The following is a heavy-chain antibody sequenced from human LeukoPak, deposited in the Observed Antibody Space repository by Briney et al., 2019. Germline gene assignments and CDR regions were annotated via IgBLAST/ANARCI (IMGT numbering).Heavy chain of an antibody. V-gene: IGHV3-23*01. D-gene: IGHD1-26*01. J-gene: IGHJ4*02. CDR2: ISGSGGST. CDR3: ANGVGATPLDY. Sequence: GGSLRLSCAASGFTFSSYGMSWVRQAPGKGLEWVSAISGSGGSTYYADSVKGRFTISRDNSKNTLYLQMNSLRAEDTAVYYCANGVGATPLDYWGQGTLVTVSS. CDR1: GFTFSSYG.